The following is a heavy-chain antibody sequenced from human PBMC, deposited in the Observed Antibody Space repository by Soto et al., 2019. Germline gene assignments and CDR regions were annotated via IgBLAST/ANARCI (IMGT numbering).Heavy chain of an antibody. CDR1: GFVYSHYA. CDR3: VRGIPSQYSSTWLYWHFDL. Sequence: VQLVESGGGVVQPGRSLRLSCEASGFVYSHYAMHWVRQAPGKGPEWVALIWNDGSQKNYVDSVKGRFTITRDTSKNTLNLQMISLRADDTAMYFCVRGIPSQYSSTWLYWHFDLWGPGTLVTVSS. D-gene: IGHD6-13*01. V-gene: IGHV3-33*01. CDR2: IWNDGSQK. J-gene: IGHJ2*01.